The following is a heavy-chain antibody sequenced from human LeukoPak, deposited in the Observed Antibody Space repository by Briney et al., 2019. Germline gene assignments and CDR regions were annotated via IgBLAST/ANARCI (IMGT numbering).Heavy chain of an antibody. D-gene: IGHD6-13*01. CDR3: ARAHRIAAAGTFWFDP. CDR2: IYYSGST. V-gene: IGHV4-59*08. J-gene: IGHJ5*02. CDR1: GGSISSYY. Sequence: SETLSLTCTVSGGSISSYYWSWIRQPPGKGLEWIGYIYYSGSTNYNPSLKSRVTISVDTSKNQFSLKLSSVTAADTAVYYCARAHRIAAAGTFWFDPWGQGTLVTVSS.